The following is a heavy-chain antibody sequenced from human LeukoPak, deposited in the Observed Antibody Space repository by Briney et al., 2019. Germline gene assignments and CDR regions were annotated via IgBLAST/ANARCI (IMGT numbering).Heavy chain of an antibody. CDR1: GYTFTSYY. V-gene: IGHV1-46*01. D-gene: IGHD2-15*01. CDR3: ARVLRVGCQSPLRY. J-gene: IGHJ4*02. Sequence: GASVKVSCKASGYTFTSYYMHWVRQAPGQGLEWMGIINPSGGSTNYAQKFQGRVTITADESTSTAYMELSSLRSEDTAVYYCARVLRVGCQSPLRYWGQGTLVTVSS. CDR2: INPSGGST.